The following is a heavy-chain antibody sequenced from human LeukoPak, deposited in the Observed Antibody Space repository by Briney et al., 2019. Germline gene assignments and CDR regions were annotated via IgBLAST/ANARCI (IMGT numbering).Heavy chain of an antibody. D-gene: IGHD6-6*01. Sequence: PGGPLRLSCAASGFTFDDYAMHWVRQAPGKGLEWVSGISWNSGSIGYADSVKGRFTISRDNAKNSLYLQMNSLRAEDTALYYCAKHSIAYSSSCRASCYFDYWGQGTLVTVSS. V-gene: IGHV3-9*01. CDR2: ISWNSGSI. CDR1: GFTFDDYA. CDR3: AKHSIAYSSSCRASCYFDY. J-gene: IGHJ4*02.